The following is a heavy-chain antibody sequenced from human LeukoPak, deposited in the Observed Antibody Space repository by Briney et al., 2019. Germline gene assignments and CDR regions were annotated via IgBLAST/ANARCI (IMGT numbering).Heavy chain of an antibody. CDR3: TRSFTNYAMDAFDR. D-gene: IGHD4/OR15-4a*01. CDR1: GYSISSAYY. J-gene: IGHJ3*01. V-gene: IGHV4-61*01. Sequence: SESLSLACTVSGYSISSAYYWCWIRQPPGKGLEWIGYIYYSGITDHTPSLKSRVTISVDTSKHQFSLKLSSVTAAEPCVYYCTRSFTNYAMDAFDRWGPGTMVIVSS. CDR2: IYYSGIT.